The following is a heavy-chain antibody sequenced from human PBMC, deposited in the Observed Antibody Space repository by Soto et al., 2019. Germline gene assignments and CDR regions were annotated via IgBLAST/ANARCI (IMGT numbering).Heavy chain of an antibody. CDR2: ISLDGTNK. V-gene: IGHV3-30-3*01. CDR1: GFNFRTYA. D-gene: IGHD1-20*01. J-gene: IGHJ6*02. Sequence: QVQLVESGGGVVQPGRSLRLSCAPSGFNFRTYAMHWVRQAPGKGLEWVAIISLDGTNKYYADSVKGPFTISRDNSKNTLYLQMNSLTTEDTAVYYCARDGLNIRYGVDVWGQGTTVTV. CDR3: ARDGLNIRYGVDV.